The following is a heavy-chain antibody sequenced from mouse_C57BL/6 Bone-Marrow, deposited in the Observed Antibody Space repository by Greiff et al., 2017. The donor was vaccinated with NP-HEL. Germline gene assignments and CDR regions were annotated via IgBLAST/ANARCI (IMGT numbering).Heavy chain of an antibody. Sequence: EVQRVESGGGLVQPKGSLKLSCAASGFSFNTYAMNWVRQAPGKGLEWVARIRSKSNNYATYYADSVKDRFTISRDDSESMLYLQMNNLKTEDTAMDYCVRGPPELGDYAMDYWGQGTSVTVSS. J-gene: IGHJ4*01. CDR1: GFSFNTYA. CDR3: VRGPPELGDYAMDY. D-gene: IGHD4-1*01. V-gene: IGHV10-1*01. CDR2: IRSKSNNYAT.